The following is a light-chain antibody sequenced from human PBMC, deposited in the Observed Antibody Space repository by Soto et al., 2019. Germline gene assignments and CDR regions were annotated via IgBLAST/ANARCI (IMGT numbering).Light chain of an antibody. V-gene: IGKV1-5*01. CDR2: DAS. CDR3: QQYNSYPWT. CDR1: QSISSW. Sequence: DIQMTQSPSTLSASVGDRVTITCRASQSISSWLAWYQQKPGKAPKLLIYDASSLESGVPSRFSGSGPGTESTLTISSLQPDDVATYYCQQYNSYPWTFGQGPKVEIK. J-gene: IGKJ1*01.